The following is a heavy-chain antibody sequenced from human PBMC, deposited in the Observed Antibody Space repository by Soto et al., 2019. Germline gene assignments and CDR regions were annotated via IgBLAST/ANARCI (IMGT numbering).Heavy chain of an antibody. V-gene: IGHV1-3*01. J-gene: IGHJ4*02. D-gene: IGHD7-27*01. CDR3: ARDTGDGTFDF. Sequence: ASEKVSCKASGYTFSSYAMHWVRQAPGQRLEWMGWINAGYGNTKSSQKFQDRVTISRDTSASTAYMELTSLRSEDTAVYYCARDTGDGTFDFWGQGTLVTVS. CDR2: INAGYGNT. CDR1: GYTFSSYA.